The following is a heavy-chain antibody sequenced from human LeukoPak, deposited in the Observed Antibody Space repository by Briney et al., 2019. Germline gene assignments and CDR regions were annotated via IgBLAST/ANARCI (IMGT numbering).Heavy chain of an antibody. V-gene: IGHV3-48*04. Sequence: GGSLRLSCAASGFTFSTYSMNWVRQAPGKGLEWVSYISSSGSTIYYADSVKGRFTISRDNANNSLYLQMNSLRAEDTALYYCARPASTSPLGYWGQGILVTVSS. J-gene: IGHJ4*02. CDR1: GFTFSTYS. CDR3: ARPASTSPLGY. CDR2: ISSSGSTI.